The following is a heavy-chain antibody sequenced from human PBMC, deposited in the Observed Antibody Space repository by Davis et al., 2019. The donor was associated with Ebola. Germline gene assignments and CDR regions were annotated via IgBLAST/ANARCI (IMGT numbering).Heavy chain of an antibody. CDR3: AREPHCTTSCYYEQDY. D-gene: IGHD2-2*01. J-gene: IGHJ4*02. CDR2: INPSGGGST. Sequence: ASVKVSCKASGYTFTGYYMHWVRQAPGQGLEWMGIINPSGGGSTTYAQKFQGRVTITRDTSTTTVYMELSSLRSEDTAVYYCAREPHCTTSCYYEQDYWGQGTLVTVSS. CDR1: GYTFTGYY. V-gene: IGHV1-46*01.